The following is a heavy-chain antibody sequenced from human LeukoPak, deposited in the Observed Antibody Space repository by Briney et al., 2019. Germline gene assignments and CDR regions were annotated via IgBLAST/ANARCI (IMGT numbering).Heavy chain of an antibody. CDR1: GGSISRGSYY. V-gene: IGHV4-61*10. CDR2: VYKSGST. D-gene: IGHD3-22*01. CDR3: ARYYYDNSVYYYYLDY. Sequence: SETLSLTCIVSGGSISRGSYYWNWIRQPAGKGLEWMGRVYKSGSTSYNPSLKSRVTISVDTSKNQFSLKLSSVTAADTAVYYCARYYYDNSVYYYYLDYWGQGTLVTVSS. J-gene: IGHJ4*02.